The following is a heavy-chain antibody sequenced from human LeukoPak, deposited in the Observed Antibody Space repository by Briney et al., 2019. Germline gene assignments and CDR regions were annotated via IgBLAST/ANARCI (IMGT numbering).Heavy chain of an antibody. CDR1: GYTFTNYF. V-gene: IGHV1-46*01. CDR3: ARSSTSDY. J-gene: IGHJ4*02. CDR2: INPSGGST. D-gene: IGHD2-2*01. Sequence: EASVNVSCKASGYTFTNYFMHWVRQAPGQGLEWMGIINPSGGSTTYAQKFQGRVTMTRDTSTSTVYMELSSLRSEDTAVYYCARSSTSDYWGQGTLVTVSS.